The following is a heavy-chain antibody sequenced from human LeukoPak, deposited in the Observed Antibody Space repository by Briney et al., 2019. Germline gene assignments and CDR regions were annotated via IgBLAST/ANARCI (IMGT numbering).Heavy chain of an antibody. J-gene: IGHJ4*02. CDR1: GFTFDDYA. V-gene: IGHV3-9*01. CDR2: ISWNSGSI. CDR3: AKDKRSATLYYFDY. Sequence: GGSLRLSCAASGFTFDDYAMHWVRQAPGKGLEWVSGISWNSGSIGYADSVKGRFTISRDNAKNSLYLQMNSLRAEDTALYYCAKDKRSATLYYFDYWGQGTLVTVSS. D-gene: IGHD6-25*01.